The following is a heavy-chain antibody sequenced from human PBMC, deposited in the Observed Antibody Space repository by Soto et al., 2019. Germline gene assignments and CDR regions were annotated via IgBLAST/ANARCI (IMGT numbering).Heavy chain of an antibody. CDR3: ARVTILGTTNRPFDY. CDR2: VKEDGSDK. J-gene: IGHJ4*02. D-gene: IGHD1-7*01. Sequence: EMQLVESGGGLVQPGGSLRLSCAASGFTFSNYWMNWVRQAPGKGLEWVANVKEDGSDKYYVDSVRGRFTISRDNAKNSLYLQMSSLRADDTAIYYCARVTILGTTNRPFDYWGQGTLVTVSS. V-gene: IGHV3-7*01. CDR1: GFTFSNYW.